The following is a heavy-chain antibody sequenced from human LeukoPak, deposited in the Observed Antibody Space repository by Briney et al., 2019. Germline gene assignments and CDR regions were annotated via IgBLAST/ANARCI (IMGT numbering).Heavy chain of an antibody. CDR2: ICYSGTT. Sequence: PSETLSLTCTVSGGSISSYYWSWIRQPPGKGLEWIGYICYSGTTYYNPSLKSRVTISIDTSKNQFSLKVNSVTAADTAVYYCARKIDYGDYHFDFWGQGTLVTVSS. V-gene: IGHV4-59*12. J-gene: IGHJ4*02. D-gene: IGHD4-17*01. CDR1: GGSISSYY. CDR3: ARKIDYGDYHFDF.